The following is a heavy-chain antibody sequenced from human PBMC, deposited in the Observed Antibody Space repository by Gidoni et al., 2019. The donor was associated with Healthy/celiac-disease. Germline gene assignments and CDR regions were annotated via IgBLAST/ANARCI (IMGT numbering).Heavy chain of an antibody. J-gene: IGHJ4*02. D-gene: IGHD6-13*01. Sequence: QVQLQQWGAGLLKPSETLSLTCAVYGGSFSGYYWSWIRQPPGKGLEWIGEINHSGSTNYNPSLKMRVTISVDTSKNQFSLKLSSVTAADTAVYYCARWDAAAAALDYWGQGTLVTVSS. CDR3: ARWDAAAAALDY. V-gene: IGHV4-34*01. CDR2: INHSGST. CDR1: GGSFSGYY.